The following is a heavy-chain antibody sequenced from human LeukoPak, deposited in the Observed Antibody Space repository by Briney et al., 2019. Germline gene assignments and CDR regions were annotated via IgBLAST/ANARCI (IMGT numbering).Heavy chain of an antibody. CDR3: AKDGPLGMVRGVGAFDI. CDR1: GFTFSSYA. CDR2: ISGSGGST. Sequence: PGGSLRLSCAASGFTFSSYAMSWVRQAPGKGLEWVSAISGSGGSTYYADSVKGRFTISRDNSKNTLYLRMNSLRAEDTAVYYCAKDGPLGMVRGVGAFDIWGRGTMVTVSS. D-gene: IGHD3-10*01. V-gene: IGHV3-23*01. J-gene: IGHJ3*02.